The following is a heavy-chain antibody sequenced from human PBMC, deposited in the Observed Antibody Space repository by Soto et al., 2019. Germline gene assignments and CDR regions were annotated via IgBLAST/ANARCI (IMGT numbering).Heavy chain of an antibody. CDR1: GFTFSNYH. J-gene: IGHJ6*02. V-gene: IGHV3-48*01. CDR2: ISTSASTI. D-gene: IGHD2-8*02. CDR3: ARAVVYAIPYYYYGMDV. Sequence: GGSLRLSCAASGFTFSNYHMNWVRQGPGKRLEWISYISTSASTIFYADSVKGRFSISRDNAKTSVYLQMNSLRAEDTAVYYCARAVVYAIPYYYYGMDVWGQGTTVTVSS.